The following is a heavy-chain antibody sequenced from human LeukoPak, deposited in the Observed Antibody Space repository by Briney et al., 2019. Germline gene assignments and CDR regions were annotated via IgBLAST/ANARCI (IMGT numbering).Heavy chain of an antibody. J-gene: IGHJ3*02. CDR2: INSSGDYT. CDR1: EFSFSSHS. V-gene: IGHV3-21*01. CDR3: ARDGMLTAYAFDI. Sequence: GGSLRLSCAASEFSFSSHSMNWVRQAPGKGLEWVSTINSSGDYTCYADSVKGRFPISRDNAKNSLYLQMNRLRAEDTAVYYCARDGMLTAYAFDIWRQGTMVTVSS. D-gene: IGHD3-16*01.